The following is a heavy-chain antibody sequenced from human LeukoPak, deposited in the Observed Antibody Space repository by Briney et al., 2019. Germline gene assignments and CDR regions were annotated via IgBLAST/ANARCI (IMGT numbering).Heavy chain of an antibody. J-gene: IGHJ4*02. CDR1: GGSFSGYY. CDR2: INHSGST. V-gene: IGHV4-34*01. Sequence: SETLSLTCAVYGGSFSGYYWSWIRQPPGEGLEWIGEINHSGSTNYNPSLKSRVTISVDTSKNQFSLKLSSVTAADTAVYYCARTRGSSSWYFPFDYWGQGTLVTASS. D-gene: IGHD6-13*01. CDR3: ARTRGSSSWYFPFDY.